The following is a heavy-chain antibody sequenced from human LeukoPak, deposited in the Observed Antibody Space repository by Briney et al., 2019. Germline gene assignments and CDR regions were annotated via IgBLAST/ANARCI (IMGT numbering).Heavy chain of an antibody. V-gene: IGHV1-46*01. CDR1: GYTFTSYY. J-gene: IGHJ4*02. CDR2: INPSGGST. Sequence: GASVKVSCKASGYTFTSYYMHWVRQAPGQGLEWMGIINPSGGSTSYAQKFQGRVAMTRDTSTSTVYMELSSLRSEDTAVYYCARVGQLTGHYDYWGQGTLVTVSS. CDR3: ARVGQLTGHYDY. D-gene: IGHD3-9*01.